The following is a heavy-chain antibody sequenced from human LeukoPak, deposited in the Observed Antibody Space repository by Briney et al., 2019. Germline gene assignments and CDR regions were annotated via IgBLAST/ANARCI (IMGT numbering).Heavy chain of an antibody. V-gene: IGHV3-7*01. CDR1: GFSVTTYA. D-gene: IGHD6-13*01. J-gene: IGHJ6*03. CDR2: IKQDGSEK. Sequence: GGSLRLSCAASGFSVTTYAMGWVRQAPGKGLEWVANIKQDGSEKYYVDSVKGRFTISRDNAKNSLYLQMNSLRAEDTAVYYCARVGVIAGYSSSWYPLYYYYYYMDVWGKGTTVTISS. CDR3: ARVGVIAGYSSSWYPLYYYYYYMDV.